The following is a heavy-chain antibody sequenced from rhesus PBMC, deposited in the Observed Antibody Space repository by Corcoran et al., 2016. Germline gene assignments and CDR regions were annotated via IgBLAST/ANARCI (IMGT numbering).Heavy chain of an antibody. Sequence: QLQLQESGPGLVKPSETLSATCAVSGGFISSSYWSWVRQAPGKGLEWIGYIYGSGSSTNYNPSLKSRVTLSVDTSKNQLSLKLSSVTTADTAVYYCASGVIFDYWGQGVLVTVSS. CDR1: GGFISSSY. J-gene: IGHJ4*01. CDR2: IYGSGSST. CDR3: ASGVIFDY. V-gene: IGHV4-169*01. D-gene: IGHD3-34*01.